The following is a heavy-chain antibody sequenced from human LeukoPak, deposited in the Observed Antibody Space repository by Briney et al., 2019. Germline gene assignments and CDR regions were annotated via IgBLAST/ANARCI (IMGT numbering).Heavy chain of an antibody. D-gene: IGHD3-3*01. CDR2: ISGSGSST. Sequence: GGSLRLSCAASGFTFSSYAMSWVRQAPGKGLEWVSAISGSGSSTYYADSVKGRFTISRDNSKNTLYLQMNSLRAEDTAVYYCARTDDVWSVKQDSWGQGTLVTVSS. CDR3: ARTDDVWSVKQDS. CDR1: GFTFSSYA. J-gene: IGHJ5*01. V-gene: IGHV3-23*01.